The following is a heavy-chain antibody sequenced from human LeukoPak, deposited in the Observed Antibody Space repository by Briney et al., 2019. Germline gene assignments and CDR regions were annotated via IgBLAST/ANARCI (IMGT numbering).Heavy chain of an antibody. J-gene: IGHJ5*02. CDR3: AGGSGYLITS. Sequence: QPGRSLRLSCAGSGFTVRSYWMNWVRQAPGKGLEWLAIIKQDGTEKHYKGSVEGRFTISRDNAKNSLHLQMNSLRAEDTAVYYCAGGSGYLITSWGQGTLVTVSS. CDR1: GFTVRSYW. V-gene: IGHV3-7*01. CDR2: IKQDGTEK. D-gene: IGHD3-9*01.